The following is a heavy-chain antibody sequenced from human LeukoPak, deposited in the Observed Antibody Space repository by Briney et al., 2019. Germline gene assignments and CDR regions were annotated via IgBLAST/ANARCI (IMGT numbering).Heavy chain of an antibody. CDR1: GGSISSGDYY. D-gene: IGHD1-26*01. J-gene: IGHJ4*02. CDR2: IYYSGST. Sequence: SETLSLTCTVSGGSISSGDYYWSWIRQPPGKGLEWIGYIYYSGSTYYNPSLKSRVTISVDTSKNQFSLKLSSVTAADTAVYYCAREVAATNYFDYWGQGTLVTVSS. V-gene: IGHV4-30-4*08. CDR3: AREVAATNYFDY.